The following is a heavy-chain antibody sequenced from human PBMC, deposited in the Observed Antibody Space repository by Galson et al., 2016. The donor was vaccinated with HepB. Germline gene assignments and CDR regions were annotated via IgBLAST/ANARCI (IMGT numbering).Heavy chain of an antibody. CDR3: ARDAYDYVWGTYRAQAEIDY. V-gene: IGHV1-18*01. J-gene: IGHJ4*02. Sequence: SVKVSCKASGYTFRRYGITWVRQAPGQGLEWMGWISAYNGNTNYAQKVQGRVTMTTDTSTSTAYMEVRSLRSDDTAVYYCARDAYDYVWGTYRAQAEIDYWGQGTLVTVSS. D-gene: IGHD3-16*02. CDR2: ISAYNGNT. CDR1: GYTFRRYG.